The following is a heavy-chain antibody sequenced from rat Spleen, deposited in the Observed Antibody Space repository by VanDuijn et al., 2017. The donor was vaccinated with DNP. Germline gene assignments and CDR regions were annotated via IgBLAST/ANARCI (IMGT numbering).Heavy chain of an antibody. J-gene: IGHJ2*01. CDR3: TRDSGDWYFDF. V-gene: IGHV5-20*01. D-gene: IGHD1-1*01. CDR2: ISYDGSST. CDR1: GFTFSDYY. Sequence: EVQLVESGGGLVQPGRSLKLSCAASGFTFSDYYMAWVRQAPTKGLEWVATISYDGSSTYYRDSVKGRFTISRDNAQSTLYLQMDSLRSEDTATYFCTRDSGDWYFDFWGQGVMVTVSS.